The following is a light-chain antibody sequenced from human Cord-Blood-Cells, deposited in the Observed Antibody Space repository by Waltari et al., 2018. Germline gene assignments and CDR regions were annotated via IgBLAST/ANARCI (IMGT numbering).Light chain of an antibody. CDR1: QSLLHSNGYNY. CDR2: LGS. V-gene: IGKV2-28*01. CDR3: MQALQTPLT. Sequence: DIVMTQSPLSLPVTPGEPASISCRSSQSLLHSNGYNYLDWYLQKPGQSQQLLIYLGSNRASGGPVRFSVSGSGTDFTLKISRVEAEDVGVYYCMQALQTPLTFGGGTKVEIK. J-gene: IGKJ4*01.